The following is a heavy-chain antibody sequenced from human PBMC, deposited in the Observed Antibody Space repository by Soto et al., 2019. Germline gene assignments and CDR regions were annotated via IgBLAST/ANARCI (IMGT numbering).Heavy chain of an antibody. CDR1: GGTFSSYA. CDR2: IIPIFGTA. J-gene: IGHJ4*02. CDR3: ATPKVGYNSETPRTFYFDY. V-gene: IGHV1-69*12. D-gene: IGHD5-12*01. Sequence: QVQLVQSGAEVKKPGSSVKVSCKASGGTFSSYAISWVRQAPGQGLEWMGGIIPIFGTANYAQKFQGRVTITADESTSTAYMELSSLRSEDTAVYYCATPKVGYNSETPRTFYFDYWGQGTLVTVSS.